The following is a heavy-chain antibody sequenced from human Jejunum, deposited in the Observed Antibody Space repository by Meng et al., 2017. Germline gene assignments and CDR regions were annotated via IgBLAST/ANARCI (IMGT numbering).Heavy chain of an antibody. J-gene: IGHJ4*02. CDR3: AMGTFHYDSSGYYGLDH. CDR2: IGPTNGDT. D-gene: IGHD3-22*01. V-gene: IGHV1-2*06. Sequence: ASVKVSCKASGYTFTGYYIHWVRQAPGQGLEWMGRIGPTNGDTACAQKFRGGLTMTRDTSITTAYMELSRLTSDDTAVYFCAMGTFHYDSSGYYGLDHWGQGTLVTVSS. CDR1: GYTFTGYY.